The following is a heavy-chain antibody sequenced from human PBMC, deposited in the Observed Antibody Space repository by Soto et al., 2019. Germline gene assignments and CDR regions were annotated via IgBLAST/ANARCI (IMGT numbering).Heavy chain of an antibody. Sequence: SVTVSCQTSGDTLSTYTISWVRQAPEQGLEWMGWIIPVLDMPIYAQKFQGRVTISAEKSTSTVYMELSSLRSDDTAVYYCGRGIEAGTDYWGQGTLVTVSS. CDR2: IIPVLDMP. D-gene: IGHD6-13*01. CDR3: GRGIEAGTDY. V-gene: IGHV1-69*10. J-gene: IGHJ4*02. CDR1: GDTLSTYT.